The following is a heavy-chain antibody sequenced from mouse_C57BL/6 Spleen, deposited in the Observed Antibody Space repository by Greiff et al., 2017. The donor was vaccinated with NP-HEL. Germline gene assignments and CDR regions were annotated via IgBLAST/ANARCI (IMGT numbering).Heavy chain of an antibody. CDR3: TRDDGYYGFAY. CDR1: GYTFTSYW. Sequence: VQLQQSGAELVKPGASVKLSCKASGYTFTSYWMHWVKQRPGRGLEWIGRIDPKSGGTKYNEKFKSKATLTVDKPSSTAYMQLSSLTSEDSAVYYATRDDGYYGFAYWGQGTLVTVSA. D-gene: IGHD2-3*01. V-gene: IGHV1-72*01. J-gene: IGHJ3*01. CDR2: IDPKSGGT.